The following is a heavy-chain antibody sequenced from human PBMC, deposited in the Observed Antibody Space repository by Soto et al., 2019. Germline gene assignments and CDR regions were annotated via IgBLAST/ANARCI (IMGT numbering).Heavy chain of an antibody. CDR2: IIPIFGTA. J-gene: IGHJ5*02. D-gene: IGHD6-19*01. CDR1: GYTFTGYY. CDR3: ARGGEQWLVQDWFDP. V-gene: IGHV1-69*13. Sequence: GASVKVSCKASGYTFTGYYMHWVRQAPGQGLEWMGGIIPIFGTANYAQKFQGRVTITADESTSTVYMELSSLRSEDTAVYYCARGGEQWLVQDWFDPWGQGTLVTVSS.